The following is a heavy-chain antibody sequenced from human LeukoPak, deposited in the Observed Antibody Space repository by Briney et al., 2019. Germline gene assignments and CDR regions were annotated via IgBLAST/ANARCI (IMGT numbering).Heavy chain of an antibody. CDR3: AKVTLGYCSSTSCYYFDY. V-gene: IGHV3-23*01. D-gene: IGHD2-2*01. J-gene: IGHJ4*02. CDR1: GFTFSSYA. CDR2: ISGSGGST. Sequence: GGSLRLSCAASGFTFSSYAMSWVRQAPGKGLEWVSAISGSGGSTYYADSVKGRFTISSDNSKNTLYLQMNSLRAEDTAVYYCAKVTLGYCSSTSCYYFDYWGQGTLVTVSS.